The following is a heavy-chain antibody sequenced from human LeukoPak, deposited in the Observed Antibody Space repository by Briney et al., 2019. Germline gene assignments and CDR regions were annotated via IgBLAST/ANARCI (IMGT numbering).Heavy chain of an antibody. CDR1: GYTFSSYA. D-gene: IGHD3-10*01. J-gene: IGHJ4*02. CDR2: ISYDGSNK. Sequence: PGRSLRLSCATSGYTFSSYAMHWVRQAPGKGLEWVAVISYDGSNKYYADSVKGRFTISRDNTKNSLYLQMNSLRAEDTAVYYCARDGHATLLWFGELTFDYWGPGILVTVSS. V-gene: IGHV3-30*04. CDR3: ARDGHATLLWFGELTFDY.